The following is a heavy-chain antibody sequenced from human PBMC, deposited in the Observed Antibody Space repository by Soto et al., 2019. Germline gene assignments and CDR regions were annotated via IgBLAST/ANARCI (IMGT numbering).Heavy chain of an antibody. Sequence: GGSLRLSCAASGFTFSGYAMSWVRQGPGKGLEWVSAISGSGGSTYYADSVKGRFTISRDNSKNTLYLQMNSLRAEDTAVYYCAKDMDYDIITWGQGTLVTVSS. CDR3: AKDMDYDIIT. CDR2: ISGSGGST. CDR1: GFTFSGYA. J-gene: IGHJ5*02. D-gene: IGHD3-9*01. V-gene: IGHV3-23*01.